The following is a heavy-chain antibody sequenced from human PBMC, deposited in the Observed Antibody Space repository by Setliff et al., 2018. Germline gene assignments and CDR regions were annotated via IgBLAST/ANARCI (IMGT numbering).Heavy chain of an antibody. CDR3: ARAGYIYYYYMDL. V-gene: IGHV4-34*01. CDR2: INHSGST. D-gene: IGHD5-18*01. Sequence: SETLSLTCAVYGGSFSGYYWSWIRQPPGKGLEWIGEINHSGSTNYNPSLKSRVTISVDTSKNQFSLKLSSVTAADTAVYYCARAGYIYYYYMDLWGKGTTVTVSS. J-gene: IGHJ6*03. CDR1: GGSFSGYY.